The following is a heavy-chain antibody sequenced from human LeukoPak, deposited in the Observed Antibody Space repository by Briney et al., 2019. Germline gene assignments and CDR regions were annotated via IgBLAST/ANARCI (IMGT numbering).Heavy chain of an antibody. CDR3: ARDILYYHDSSHGAFDI. J-gene: IGHJ3*02. D-gene: IGHD3-22*01. CDR2: ISSSSSYI. V-gene: IGHV3-21*01. Sequence: GGSLRLSCEASGFTFSSYSMNWVRQAPGQGLEWVSSISSSSSYIYYADSVKGRFTISRDNAKNSLYLQMNSLRAEDTAVYYCARDILYYHDSSHGAFDIWGQGTMVTVSS. CDR1: GFTFSSYS.